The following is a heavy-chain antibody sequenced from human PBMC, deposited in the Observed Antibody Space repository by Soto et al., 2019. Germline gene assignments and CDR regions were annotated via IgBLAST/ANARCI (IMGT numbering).Heavy chain of an antibody. CDR1: GYTFTSYG. D-gene: IGHD5-12*01. CDR3: ARNRDGYNYLYNWFDP. CDR2: ISAYNGNT. Sequence: QVQLVQSGAEVKKPGASVKVSCKASGYTFTSYGISWVRQAPGQGLEWMGWISAYNGNTNYAQKLQGRVTMTTNTSTSTAYMELRSLRSDDKAVYYCARNRDGYNYLYNWFDPWGQGTLVTVSS. J-gene: IGHJ5*02. V-gene: IGHV1-18*01.